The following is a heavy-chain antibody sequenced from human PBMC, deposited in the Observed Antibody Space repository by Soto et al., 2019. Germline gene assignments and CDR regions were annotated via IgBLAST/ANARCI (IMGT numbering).Heavy chain of an antibody. CDR2: IWYDGSNK. CDR3: ARDRSDIVVVPAAMRVNNCFDP. CDR1: GLTFSSYG. V-gene: IGHV3-33*01. D-gene: IGHD2-2*01. J-gene: IGHJ5*02. Sequence: GGSLRLSCAASGLTFSSYGMHWVRQAPGKGLEWVAVIWYDGSNKYYADSVKGRFTISRDNSKNTLYLQMNSLRAEDTAVYYCARDRSDIVVVPAAMRVNNCFDPRGQGTLVPVSS.